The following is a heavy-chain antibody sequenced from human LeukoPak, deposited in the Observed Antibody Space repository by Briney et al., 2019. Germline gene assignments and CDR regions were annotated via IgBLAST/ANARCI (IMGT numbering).Heavy chain of an antibody. Sequence: PSETLSLTCAVYGGSFSGYYWSWIRQPPGKGLEWIGEINHSGGTNYNPSLKSRVTISVDTSKNQFSLKLSSVTAADTAVYYCARGDGSGSRYWGQGTLVTVSS. CDR3: ARGDGSGSRY. CDR2: INHSGGT. D-gene: IGHD3-10*01. CDR1: GGSFSGYY. J-gene: IGHJ4*02. V-gene: IGHV4-34*01.